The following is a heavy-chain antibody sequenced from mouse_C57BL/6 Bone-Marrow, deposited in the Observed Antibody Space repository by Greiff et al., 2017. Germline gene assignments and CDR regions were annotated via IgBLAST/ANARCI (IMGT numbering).Heavy chain of an antibody. Sequence: VQLQQPGAELVKPGASVKLSCKASGYTFTSYWVHWVKQRPGQGLEWIGMIHPNSGSTNYNEKFKSKATLTVDKSSSTAYMQLSSLTSEDSAVYYCASYSKRAMDYWGQGTSVTVSS. V-gene: IGHV1-64*01. CDR3: ASYSKRAMDY. CDR2: IHPNSGST. CDR1: GYTFTSYW. D-gene: IGHD2-5*01. J-gene: IGHJ4*01.